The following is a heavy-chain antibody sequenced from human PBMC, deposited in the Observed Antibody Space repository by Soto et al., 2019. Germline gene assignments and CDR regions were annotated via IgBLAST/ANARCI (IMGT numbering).Heavy chain of an antibody. J-gene: IGHJ4*02. D-gene: IGHD2-15*01. V-gene: IGHV3-30*18. CDR1: GFTFSSYG. CDR2: ISYDGSNK. CDR3: AKDLRRYCSGGSCYGIDY. Sequence: QVQLVESGGGVVQPGRSLRLSCAASGFTFSSYGMHWVRQAPGKGLEWVAVISYDGSNKYYADSVKGRFTISRDNSKNTLYLQMNSLRAEDTAVYYCAKDLRRYCSGGSCYGIDYWGQGTLVTVSS.